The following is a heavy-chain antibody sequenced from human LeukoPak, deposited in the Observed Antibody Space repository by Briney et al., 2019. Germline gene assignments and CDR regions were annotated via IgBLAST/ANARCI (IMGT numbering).Heavy chain of an antibody. D-gene: IGHD1-26*01. CDR1: GFTFSNYM. V-gene: IGHV3-74*01. J-gene: IGHJ4*02. CDR3: AKDPIFSGSYGVFDS. CDR2: IKSDGITI. Sequence: GGSLRLSCAASGFTFSNYMMHWVRQAPGKGLVWVSRIKSDGITITYADSVKGRFTISRDNAKNTLYLQMNSLRAEDTAVYYCAKDPIFSGSYGVFDSWGQGTLVTVSS.